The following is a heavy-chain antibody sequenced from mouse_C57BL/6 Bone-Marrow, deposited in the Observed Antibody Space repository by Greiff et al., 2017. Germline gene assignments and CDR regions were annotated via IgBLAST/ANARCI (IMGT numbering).Heavy chain of an antibody. J-gene: IGHJ3*01. Sequence: QVQLQQPGAELVMPGASVKLSCKASGYTFTSYWMHWVKQRPGQGLEWIGEIDPSDSYTNYNQKFKGKSTLTVDKSSSTAYMQLSSLTSEDSAVYYCARFAPFAYWGQGTLVTVSA. CDR1: GYTFTSYW. CDR2: IDPSDSYT. CDR3: ARFAPFAY. V-gene: IGHV1-69*01.